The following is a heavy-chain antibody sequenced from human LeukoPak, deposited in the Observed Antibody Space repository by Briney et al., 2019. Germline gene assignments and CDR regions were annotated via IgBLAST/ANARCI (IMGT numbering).Heavy chain of an antibody. CDR1: GITFSSYS. J-gene: IGHJ3*02. V-gene: IGHV3-48*01. D-gene: IGHD3-22*01. Sequence: GGSLRLSCAASGITFSSYSMNWVRQVPGKGLEWVSYISSSSSTMYYADSVKGRFSISRDNAKNSLYLQMNSLRAEDTAVYYCARDHHRRLYDSQARDTFDIWGQGTMVTVSS. CDR3: ARDHHRRLYDSQARDTFDI. CDR2: ISSSSSTM.